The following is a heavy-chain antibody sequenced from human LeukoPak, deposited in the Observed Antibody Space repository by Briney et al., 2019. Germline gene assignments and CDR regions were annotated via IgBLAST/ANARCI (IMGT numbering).Heavy chain of an antibody. D-gene: IGHD6-13*01. CDR2: ITSRSTYI. V-gene: IGHV3-21*01. CDR3: ARAYSSSLRKFDY. J-gene: IGHJ4*02. Sequence: GGSLRLSCAASGFAFGSYSINWVRQAPGKGLEWVSSITSRSTYINYADSAKGRFTISRDNAQNSLYLQMNSLRAEDTAVYYCARAYSSSLRKFDYWGQGTLVTVSS. CDR1: GFAFGSYS.